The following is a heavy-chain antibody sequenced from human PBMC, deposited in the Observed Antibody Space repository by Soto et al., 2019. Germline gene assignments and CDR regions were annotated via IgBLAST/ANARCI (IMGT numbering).Heavy chain of an antibody. D-gene: IGHD3-10*01. CDR2: IYYSGST. J-gene: IGHJ6*02. V-gene: IGHV4-31*03. CDR3: ASGMNGSPHPEDV. CDR1: GGSISSGGYY. Sequence: QVQLQESGPGLVKPSQTLSLTCTVSGGSISSGGYYWSWIRQHPGKGLEWIGYIYYSGSTYYNPSLKSRVTTSVDTSKNQFSLKLSSVTAADTAVYYCASGMNGSPHPEDVWGQGTTVTVSS.